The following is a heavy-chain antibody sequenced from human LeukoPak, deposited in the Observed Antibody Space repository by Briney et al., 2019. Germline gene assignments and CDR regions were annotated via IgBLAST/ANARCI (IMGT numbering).Heavy chain of an antibody. CDR1: GFTFSSYA. CDR3: AKGGYSNGRYYYYYMDV. CDR2: FSFNGEST. D-gene: IGHD5-18*01. Sequence: GGSLRLSCAASGFTFSSYAMTWVRQAPGKGLEWVPSFSFNGESTYYADSAKGRFTISRDNSKNTLYLQMDSLRAEDTAVYYCAKGGYSNGRYYYYYMDVWGKGTTVTISS. V-gene: IGHV3-23*01. J-gene: IGHJ6*03.